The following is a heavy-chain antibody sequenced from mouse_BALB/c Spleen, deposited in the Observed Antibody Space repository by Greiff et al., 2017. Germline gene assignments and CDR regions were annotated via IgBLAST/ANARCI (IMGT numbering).Heavy chain of an antibody. CDR2: ISYSGST. CDR1: GYSITSDYA. CDR3: ARRGVRGSSYYFDY. V-gene: IGHV3-2*02. Sequence: EVKLVESGPGLVKPSQSLSLTCTVTGYSITSDYAWNWIRQFPGNKLEWMGYISYSGSTSYNPSLKSRISITRDTSKNQFFLQLNSVTTEDTATYYCARRGVRGSSYYFDYWGQGTTLTVSS. D-gene: IGHD1-1*01. J-gene: IGHJ2*01.